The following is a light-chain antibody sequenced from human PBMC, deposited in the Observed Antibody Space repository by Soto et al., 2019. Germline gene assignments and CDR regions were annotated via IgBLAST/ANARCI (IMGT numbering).Light chain of an antibody. V-gene: IGKV3-20*01. J-gene: IGKJ5*01. CDR1: QSVSSY. CDR2: DAS. Sequence: EIVLTQSPATLSFSAVERATLSCRASQSVSSYLAWYQQKPGQAPRLLIYDASNRATGIPARFSGSGSGTDFTLTISRLEPEDFAVYYCQQYGSSPPITFGQGTRLEI. CDR3: QQYGSSPPIT.